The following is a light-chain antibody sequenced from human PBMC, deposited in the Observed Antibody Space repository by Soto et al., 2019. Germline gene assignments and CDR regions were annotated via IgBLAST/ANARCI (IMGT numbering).Light chain of an antibody. V-gene: IGKV1-5*03. CDR3: QPYNTFLLT. J-gene: IGKJ3*01. CDR2: KAS. Sequence: DIQVTQSPSTLSASVGDSVTISCRASQIISNWLAWYQQKPGKAPKLLLYKASTLESGVPSRFSGRGSGTDFTLTISSLQPDDFATYFCQPYNTFLLTFGPGTRVDIK. CDR1: QIISNW.